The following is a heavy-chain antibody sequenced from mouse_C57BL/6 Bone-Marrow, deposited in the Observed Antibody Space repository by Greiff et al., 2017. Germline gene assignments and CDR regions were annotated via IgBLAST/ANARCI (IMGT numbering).Heavy chain of an antibody. CDR2: IDPENGDT. D-gene: IGHD1-1*01. CDR1: GFNIKDDY. J-gene: IGHJ3*01. Sequence: EVKLVESGAELVRPGASVKLSCTASGFNIKDDYMHWVKQRPEQGLEWIGWIDPENGDTEYASPFQGKATITADTSSNTAYLQLSSLTSEDTAVYYCTTLDYYGSEAWFAYWGQGTLVTVSA. V-gene: IGHV14-4*01. CDR3: TTLDYYGSEAWFAY.